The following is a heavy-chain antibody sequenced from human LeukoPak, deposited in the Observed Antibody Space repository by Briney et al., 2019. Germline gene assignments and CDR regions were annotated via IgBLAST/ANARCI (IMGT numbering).Heavy chain of an antibody. CDR1: GYTLAELS. Sequence: AASVNVSCKVSGYTLAELSMHWVRQAPGKGLEWMGGFDPEDGETIYAQKFQGRVTMTEDTSTDTAYMELSSLRSEDTAVYYCATGIRGTFDYWGQGTLVTVSS. V-gene: IGHV1-24*01. D-gene: IGHD3-10*01. CDR2: FDPEDGET. J-gene: IGHJ4*02. CDR3: ATGIRGTFDY.